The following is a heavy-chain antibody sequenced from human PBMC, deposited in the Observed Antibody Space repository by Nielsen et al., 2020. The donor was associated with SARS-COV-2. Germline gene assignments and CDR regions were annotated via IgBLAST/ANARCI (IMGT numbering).Heavy chain of an antibody. V-gene: IGHV4-31*03. CDR1: GDSITSGGSH. D-gene: IGHD2-15*01. J-gene: IGHJ5*02. CDR2: TSYDGNT. Sequence: SETLSLTCTVSGDSITSGGSHWSWIRHHPSRGLEWLGFTSYDGNTYSNPSLESRLIISVDTSENQFSLRLNSVTAADMAIYFCARGAAWFDPWGQGTRVTVSS. CDR3: ARGAAWFDP.